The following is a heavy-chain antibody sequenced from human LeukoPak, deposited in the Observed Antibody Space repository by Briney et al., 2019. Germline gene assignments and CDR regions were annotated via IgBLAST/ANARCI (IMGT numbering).Heavy chain of an antibody. CDR1: GYTFTGYY. J-gene: IGHJ4*02. D-gene: IGHD3-10*01. CDR3: ARGSTYHYGSGSYPY. Sequence: ASVKVSCKASGYTFTGYYMHWVRQAPGQGLEWMGWINPNSGGTNYAQKFQGRVTMTRDTSISTAYMELSRLRSDDTAVYYCARGSTYHYGSGSYPYWGQGTLVTVSS. V-gene: IGHV1-2*02. CDR2: INPNSGGT.